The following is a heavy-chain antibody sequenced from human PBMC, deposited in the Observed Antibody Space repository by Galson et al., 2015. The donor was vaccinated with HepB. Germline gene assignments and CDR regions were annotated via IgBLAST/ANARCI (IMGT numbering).Heavy chain of an antibody. V-gene: IGHV3-21*01. CDR1: GFTFSSYS. D-gene: IGHD6-13*01. Sequence: SLRLSCAASGFTFSSYSMNWVRQAPGKGLEWVSSISSSSSYIYYADSVKGRFTISRDNAKNSLYLQMNSLRAEDTAVYYCARAGYSSFSAFDIWGQGTMVTVSS. CDR2: ISSSSSYI. J-gene: IGHJ3*02. CDR3: ARAGYSSFSAFDI.